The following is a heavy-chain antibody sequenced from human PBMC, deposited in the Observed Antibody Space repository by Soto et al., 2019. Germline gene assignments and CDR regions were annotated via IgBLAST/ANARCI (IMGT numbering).Heavy chain of an antibody. Sequence: QVQLVQSGAEVKKPGASVKVSCKASGYTFTSYAMHWVRQAPGQRLEWMGWINAGNGNTKYSQKFQGRVTITRDTXXXXXXXXXXXXXXXXXXXXXXXRGPGGXXGPGDYWGQGTLVTVSS. D-gene: IGHD2-15*01. J-gene: IGHJ4*02. V-gene: IGHV1-3*01. CDR1: GYTFTSYA. CDR3: XRGPGGXXGPGDY. CDR2: INAGNGNT.